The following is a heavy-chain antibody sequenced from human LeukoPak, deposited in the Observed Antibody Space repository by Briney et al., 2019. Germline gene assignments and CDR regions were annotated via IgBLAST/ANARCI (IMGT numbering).Heavy chain of an antibody. Sequence: SETLSLTCAVYGGSFSGYYWSWIRQPPGKGLEWIGEINHSGSTNYNPSLKSRVTISVDTSKNQFSLKLSSVTAADTAVYYCARGPFTTYYYYYGMDVWGQGTTVTVSS. CDR1: GGSFSGYY. D-gene: IGHD3-22*01. J-gene: IGHJ6*02. V-gene: IGHV4-34*01. CDR3: ARGPFTTYYYYYGMDV. CDR2: INHSGST.